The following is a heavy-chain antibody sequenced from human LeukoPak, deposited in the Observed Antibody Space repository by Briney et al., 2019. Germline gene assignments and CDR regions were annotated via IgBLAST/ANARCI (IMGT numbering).Heavy chain of an antibody. D-gene: IGHD5-12*01. J-gene: IGHJ4*02. V-gene: IGHV3-7*01. CDR2: IKQDGSEK. CDR3: ARARMGGYEGHYFDY. CDR1: GFTFSSYW. Sequence: PGGSLRLSCAASGFTFSSYWMSWVRQAPGKGLEWVANIKQDGSEKYYVDSVKGRFTISRDNAKNSLYLQMNSLRAEDTAVYYCARARMGGYEGHYFDYWGQGTLVTVSS.